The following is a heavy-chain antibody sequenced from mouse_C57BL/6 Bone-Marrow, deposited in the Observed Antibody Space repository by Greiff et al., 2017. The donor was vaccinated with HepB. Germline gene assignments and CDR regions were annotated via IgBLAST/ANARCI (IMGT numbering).Heavy chain of an antibody. Sequence: KPGQGLEWIGEIDPSDSYTNYNQKFKGKATLTVDTSSSTAYMQLSSLTSEDSAVDYCASGDYPYAMDYWGQGTSVTVSS. D-gene: IGHD2-4*01. CDR3: ASGDYPYAMDY. J-gene: IGHJ4*01. CDR2: IDPSDSYT. V-gene: IGHV1-50*01.